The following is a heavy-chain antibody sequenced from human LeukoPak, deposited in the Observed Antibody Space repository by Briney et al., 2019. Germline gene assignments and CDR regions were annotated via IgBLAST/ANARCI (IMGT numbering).Heavy chain of an antibody. CDR3: ARLRLGAYFDL. V-gene: IGHV4-59*08. D-gene: IGHD3-16*01. CDR2: VFHTGDR. J-gene: IGHJ2*01. CDR1: AASITTFY. Sequence: KASETLSLTCPVFAASITTFYWSWIRQPPGRGLEWVGYVFHTGDRSYGPSLKSRVTVSLDTSKNQFSLELRSVTAADTAVYYCARLRLGAYFDLWGRGTLVTVSS.